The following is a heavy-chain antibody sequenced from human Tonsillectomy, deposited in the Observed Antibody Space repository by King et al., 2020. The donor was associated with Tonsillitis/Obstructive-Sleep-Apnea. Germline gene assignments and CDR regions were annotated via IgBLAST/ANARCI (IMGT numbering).Heavy chain of an antibody. V-gene: IGHV3-30*01. CDR2: KSYDGSNK. Sequence: QVQLVESGGGVVQPGRSLRLSCAASGFTFSSYAMHWVRQAPGKGLEWVAVKSYDGSNKYYADCVKGRFTISRDNSKNTLYLQMNSLRAADTAVYYCAREGSYYDVWSGYFYYMDVWGKGTTVTVSS. J-gene: IGHJ6*03. CDR1: GFTFSSYA. D-gene: IGHD3-3*01. CDR3: AREGSYYDVWSGYFYYMDV.